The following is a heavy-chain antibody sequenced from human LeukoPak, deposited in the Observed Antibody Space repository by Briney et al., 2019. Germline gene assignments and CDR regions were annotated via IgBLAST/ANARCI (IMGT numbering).Heavy chain of an antibody. CDR3: ASFIEYTSSDAFDV. D-gene: IGHD6-6*01. Sequence: SSETLSLTCAVYGGSFSGYYWSWIRQSPGKGLEWIGEINHSGSTNYNPSLKSRVTISVDTSKNQFSLKLSSVTAADTAVYYCASFIEYTSSDAFDVWGQGTMVTVSS. J-gene: IGHJ3*01. V-gene: IGHV4-34*01. CDR2: INHSGST. CDR1: GGSFSGYY.